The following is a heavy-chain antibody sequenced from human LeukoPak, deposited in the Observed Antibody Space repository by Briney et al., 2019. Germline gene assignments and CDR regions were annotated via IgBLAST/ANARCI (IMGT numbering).Heavy chain of an antibody. J-gene: IGHJ4*02. V-gene: IGHV4-34*01. D-gene: IGHD5-18*01. CDR3: ARGGPAMALDY. Sequence: TSETLSLTCAVYGGSFSGYYWGWIRQSPGKGLEWIEIISHSGSTYDNPSLKSRVTISLDTSKNQISLRLRSVTAADTAVYYCARGGPAMALDYWGQGTLVTVSS. CDR2: ISHSGST. CDR1: GGSFSGYY.